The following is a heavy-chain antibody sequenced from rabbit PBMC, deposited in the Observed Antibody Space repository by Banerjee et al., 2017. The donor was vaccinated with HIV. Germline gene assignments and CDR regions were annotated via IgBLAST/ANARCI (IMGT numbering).Heavy chain of an antibody. Sequence: QSLEESGGDLVKPGASLTLTCTASGFSFNNIYWICWVRQAPGKGLEWIACTYTGSSGSTWYASWAKGRFTISKTSSTTVTLQMTSLTAADTATYFCARNYAGSSYYMDLWGPGTLVTVS. CDR3: ARNYAGSSYYMDL. V-gene: IGHV1S40*01. CDR1: GFSFNNIYW. J-gene: IGHJ4*01. CDR2: TYTGSSGST. D-gene: IGHD8-1*01.